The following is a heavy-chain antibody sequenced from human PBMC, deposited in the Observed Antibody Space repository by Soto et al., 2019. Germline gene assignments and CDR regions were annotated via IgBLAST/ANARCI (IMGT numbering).Heavy chain of an antibody. CDR1: GYNFIAYY. V-gene: IGHV1-2*02. CDR2: INPVSGAT. Sequence: QVQLVQSGAEVRKPEASVNVSCRASGYNFIAYYIHWIRQSPGRRLEWMGWINPVSGATEFAQNFQGRVTVTRATSLSTAYMELCRPVSDHTAVYYCARDKAGYFDRFFDRWGLGTLVTVSS. D-gene: IGHD5-18*01. CDR3: ARDKAGYFDRFFDR. J-gene: IGHJ4*02.